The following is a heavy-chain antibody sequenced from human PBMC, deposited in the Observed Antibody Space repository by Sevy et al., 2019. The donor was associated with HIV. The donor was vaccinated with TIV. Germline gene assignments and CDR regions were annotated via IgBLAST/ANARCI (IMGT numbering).Heavy chain of an antibody. CDR3: AREGGSLVVPSSDFDY. V-gene: IGHV3-30-3*01. CDR1: GFTFSSYA. CDR2: ISYDGSNK. J-gene: IGHJ4*02. Sequence: GGSLRLSCAASGFTFSSYAMHWVRQAPGKGLEWVAVISYDGSNKYYADSVKGRFTISRDNSKNRLYLQMNSLRGEDTAVYYCAREGGSLVVPSSDFDYWGQGTLVTVSS. D-gene: IGHD2-15*01.